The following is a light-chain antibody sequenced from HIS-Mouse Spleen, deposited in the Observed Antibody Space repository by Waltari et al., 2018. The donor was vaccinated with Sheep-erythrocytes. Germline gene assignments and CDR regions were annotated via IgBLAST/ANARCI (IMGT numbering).Light chain of an antibody. CDR2: AAS. V-gene: IGKV1-6*01. J-gene: IGKJ1*01. CDR1: QGITND. CDR3: LQDYNSPWT. Sequence: AIQMTQSPSSLSASVGDRVTITCRSSQGITNDLGWYQQKPGKAPKLLIYAASSLQSGVPSRFSGSGSGTDFNLTIRSLQPEDFATYYCLQDYNSPWTFDQGTKVEIK.